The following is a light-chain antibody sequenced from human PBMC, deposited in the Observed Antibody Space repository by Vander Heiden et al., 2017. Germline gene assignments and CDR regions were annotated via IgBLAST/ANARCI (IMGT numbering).Light chain of an antibody. CDR2: DDS. J-gene: IGLJ7*01. V-gene: IGLV3-21*02. Sequence: SYVLTQPPSVSVAPGQPARITCGGNNLGSKSVNWYQQKPGQAPVLVVYDDSDRPSGIPERFSGSNSGNTATLTISRVEAGDEADYYCQVWDSSSDLYAVFGGGTQLTVL. CDR3: QVWDSSSDLYAV. CDR1: NLGSKS.